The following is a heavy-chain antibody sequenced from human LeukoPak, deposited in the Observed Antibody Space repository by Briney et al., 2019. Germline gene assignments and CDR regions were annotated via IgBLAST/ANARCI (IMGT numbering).Heavy chain of an antibody. Sequence: PGGSLRLSCAASGFTFSSFWMHWVRQAPGKGLVWVSRINSDGSRTTYADSVKGRFAISRDNAKNTLYLQLNSLRAEDTAVYYCARPYYGDYQFDYWGQGTLVTVSS. CDR3: ARPYYGDYQFDY. J-gene: IGHJ4*02. CDR2: INSDGSRT. CDR1: GFTFSSFW. V-gene: IGHV3-74*01. D-gene: IGHD4-17*01.